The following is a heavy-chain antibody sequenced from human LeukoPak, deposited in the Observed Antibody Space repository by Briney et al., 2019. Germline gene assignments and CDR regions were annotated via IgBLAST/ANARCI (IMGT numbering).Heavy chain of an antibody. CDR1: GFTFSSYA. CDR2: ISSSSSYI. J-gene: IGHJ4*02. V-gene: IGHV3-21*01. Sequence: GGSLRLSCAASGFTFSSYAISWVRQAPGKGLEWVSSISSSSSYIYYADSVKGRFTISRGNAKNSLYLQMNSLRAEDTAVYYCARVEDIVVVPAARGFDYWGQGTLVTVSS. CDR3: ARVEDIVVVPAARGFDY. D-gene: IGHD2-2*01.